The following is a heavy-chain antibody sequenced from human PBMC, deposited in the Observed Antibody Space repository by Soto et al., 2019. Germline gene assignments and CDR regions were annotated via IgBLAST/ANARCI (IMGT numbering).Heavy chain of an antibody. V-gene: IGHV1-8*01. CDR2: MNPNSGNT. CDR1: GYTFTSYD. J-gene: IGHJ3*02. CDR3: ARGTDYYASGDDAFDI. D-gene: IGHD3-10*01. Sequence: QVQLVQSGAEVKKPGASVKVSCKASGYTFTSYDINWVRQATGQGLEWMGWMNPNSGNTGYAQKFQRRVIMTRNPSTSSAYMELSSMRSDDTAVDYCARGTDYYASGDDAFDIWGQGTMVTVSS.